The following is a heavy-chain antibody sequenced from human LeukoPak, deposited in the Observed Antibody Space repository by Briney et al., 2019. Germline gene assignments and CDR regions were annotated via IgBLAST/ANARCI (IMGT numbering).Heavy chain of an antibody. J-gene: IGHJ4*02. CDR3: ARAMYSSGWQHYFDY. CDR2: INPNSGGT. D-gene: IGHD6-19*01. Sequence: ASVKVSCKASGGTFTGDYMHWVRQAPGQGLEWMGWINPNSGGTNYAQKFQGWVTMTRDTSISTAYMELSRLRSDDTAVYYCARAMYSSGWQHYFDYWGQGTLVTVSS. V-gene: IGHV1-2*04. CDR1: GGTFTGDY.